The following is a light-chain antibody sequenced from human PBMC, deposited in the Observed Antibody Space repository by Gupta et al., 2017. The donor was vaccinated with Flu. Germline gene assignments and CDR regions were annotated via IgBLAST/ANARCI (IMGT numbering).Light chain of an antibody. CDR2: EVR. V-gene: IGLV2-8*01. J-gene: IGLJ1*01. CDR3: SANAGSNWV. Sequence: SVTISCTATSSDGGGENYVPQYQQPPGKDPIFVIYEVRTWPSADRDCSSGSKSGNTASMTVSGLQDEDEYYYYCSANAGSNWVFGAGTKVTVL. CDR1: SSDGGGENY.